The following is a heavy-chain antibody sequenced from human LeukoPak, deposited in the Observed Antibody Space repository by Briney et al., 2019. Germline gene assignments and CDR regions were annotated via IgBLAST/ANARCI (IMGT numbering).Heavy chain of an antibody. CDR3: ARYGRGVGASRDWFDP. Sequence: GESLKISCKGSGYSFTTYWIGWVRQLPGKGLEWMGIIYPGDSDTRYSPSFQGQVTISAVKSISTAYLQWNSLKASDTAIYYCARYGRGVGASRDWFDPWGQGTLVTVSS. J-gene: IGHJ5*02. CDR1: GYSFTTYW. D-gene: IGHD3-10*02. V-gene: IGHV5-51*01. CDR2: IYPGDSDT.